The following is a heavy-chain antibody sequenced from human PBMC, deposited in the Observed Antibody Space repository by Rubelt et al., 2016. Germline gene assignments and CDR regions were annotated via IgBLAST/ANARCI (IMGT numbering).Heavy chain of an antibody. Sequence: QVQLQESGPGLVKPSETLSLTCTVSGGSISSYYWSWIRQPPGKGLEWIGYIYYSGSTNYNPSLKGWVTIDVDTSKNKFSLKMSSLTAADTAVYYCARQTSGSYYSYYYMDVWGKGTTVTVSS. CDR3: ARQTSGSYYSYYYMDV. J-gene: IGHJ6*03. CDR2: IYYSGST. D-gene: IGHD1-26*01. CDR1: GGSISSYY. V-gene: IGHV4-59*08.